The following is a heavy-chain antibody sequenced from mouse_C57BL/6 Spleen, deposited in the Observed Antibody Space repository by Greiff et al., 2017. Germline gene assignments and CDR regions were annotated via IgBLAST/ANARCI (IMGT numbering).Heavy chain of an antibody. CDR1: GYSFTGYY. D-gene: IGHD1-1*01. Sequence: VQLQQSGPELVQPGASVKISCKASGYSFTGYYMNWVKQSPEKSLEWIGEINPSTGGTTYNQKFKAKATLTVDKSSSTAYMQLKSLTSEDSAVYYCATYYYDGSRYYFDYWGQGTTLTVSS. V-gene: IGHV1-42*01. J-gene: IGHJ2*01. CDR2: INPSTGGT. CDR3: ATYYYDGSRYYFDY.